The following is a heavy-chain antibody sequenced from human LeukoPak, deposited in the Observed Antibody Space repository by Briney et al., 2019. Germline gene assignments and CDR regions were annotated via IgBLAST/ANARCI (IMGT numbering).Heavy chain of an antibody. J-gene: IGHJ6*02. D-gene: IGHD3-9*01. CDR3: AREKSDILTGYYYGMDV. CDR1: GASVSSSGYY. V-gene: IGHV4-61*08. CDR2: IYHRGST. Sequence: SETLSLTCTVSGASVSSSGYYWSWIRQPPGKGLECIGYIYHRGSTNYNPSLESRVTISVDTSKNQLSLKLSSVTAADTAVYYCAREKSDILTGYYYGMDVWGQGTTVTVSS.